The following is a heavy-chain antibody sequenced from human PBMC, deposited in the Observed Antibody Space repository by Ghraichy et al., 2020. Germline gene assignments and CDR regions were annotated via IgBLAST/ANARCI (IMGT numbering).Heavy chain of an antibody. CDR2: MNPNSGNT. J-gene: IGHJ5*02. V-gene: IGHV1-8*01. CDR3: ARTPRGIAARPGKVWFDP. CDR1: GYTFTSYD. Sequence: ASVKVSCKASGYTFTSYDINWVRQATGQGLEWMGWMNPNSGNTGYAQKFQGRVTMTRNTSISTAYMELSSLRSEDTAVYYCARTPRGIAARPGKVWFDPWGQGTLVTVSS. D-gene: IGHD6-6*01.